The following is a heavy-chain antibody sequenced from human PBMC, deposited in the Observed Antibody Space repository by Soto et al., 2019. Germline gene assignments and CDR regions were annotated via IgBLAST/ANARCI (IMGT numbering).Heavy chain of an antibody. J-gene: IGHJ4*02. V-gene: IGHV4-4*02. CDR3: AREGTTSRHYFDY. CDR1: SGSISSSNW. Sequence: SETLSLTCAVSSGSISSSNWWSWVRQPPGKGLEWIGEIYHSGSTNYNPSLKSRVTISVDKSKNQFSLKLSSVTAADTAVYYCAREGTTSRHYFDYWGQGTLVTVSS. D-gene: IGHD4-17*01. CDR2: IYHSGST.